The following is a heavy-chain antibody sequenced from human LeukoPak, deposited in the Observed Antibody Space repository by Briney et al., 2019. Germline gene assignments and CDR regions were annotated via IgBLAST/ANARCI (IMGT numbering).Heavy chain of an antibody. V-gene: IGHV3-23*01. J-gene: IGHJ3*02. CDR2: ISGSGGST. CDR1: GFTFSSYA. Sequence: GGSLRLSCAASGFTFSSYAMSWVRRAPGKGLEWVSAISGSGGSTYYADSVKGRSTISRDNSKNTLYLQMNSLRAEDTAVYYCAKDQAQMRLSVVTCASDIWGQGTMVTVS. D-gene: IGHD2-15*01. CDR3: AKDQAQMRLSVVTCASDI.